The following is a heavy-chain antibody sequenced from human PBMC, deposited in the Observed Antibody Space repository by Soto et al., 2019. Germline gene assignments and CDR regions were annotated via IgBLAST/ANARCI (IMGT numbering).Heavy chain of an antibody. Sequence: GGSLRLSCAASGFTFSSYWMTWVRQAPGKGLEWVANIKQDGSEKYYMDSVKGRFTISRDNAKNSLYLQMKSLRDEDTAVYYCARDTLNFHYWGQGTLVTVSS. V-gene: IGHV3-7*05. J-gene: IGHJ1*01. CDR2: IKQDGSEK. CDR1: GFTFSSYW. CDR3: ARDTLNFHY.